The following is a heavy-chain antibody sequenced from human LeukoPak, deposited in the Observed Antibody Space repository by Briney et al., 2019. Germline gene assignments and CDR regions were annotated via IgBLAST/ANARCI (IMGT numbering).Heavy chain of an antibody. V-gene: IGHV4-34*01. CDR3: ARTFPPYYYGSGSYYKKYYFDY. J-gene: IGHJ4*02. CDR2: INHSGST. Sequence: PSETLSLTCAVYGGSFSGYYWSWIRQPPGKGLEWIGEINHSGSTNYNPSLKSRVTISVDTSKNQFSLKLSSVTAADTAVYYCARTFPPYYYGSGSYYKKYYFDYWGQGTLVTVSS. D-gene: IGHD3-10*01. CDR1: GGSFSGYY.